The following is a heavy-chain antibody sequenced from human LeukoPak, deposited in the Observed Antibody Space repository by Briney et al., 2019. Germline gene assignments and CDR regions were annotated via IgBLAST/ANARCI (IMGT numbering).Heavy chain of an antibody. D-gene: IGHD3-22*01. Sequence: SETLSLTCTVSGSSISSGGYYWSWIRQHPGKGLEWIGYFYYSGSTYYNPSLRSRVTISVDTSKKQFSLKLNSVTAADTAVYYCTTNYENSGSYYPDYWGQGTLVTVSP. CDR2: FYYSGST. V-gene: IGHV4-31*03. J-gene: IGHJ4*02. CDR1: GSSISSGGYY. CDR3: TTNYENSGSYYPDY.